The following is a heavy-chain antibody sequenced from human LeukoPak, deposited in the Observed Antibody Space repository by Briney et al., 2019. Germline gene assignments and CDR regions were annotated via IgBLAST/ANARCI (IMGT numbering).Heavy chain of an antibody. D-gene: IGHD1-1*01. CDR2: IYPGDSDT. V-gene: IGHV5-51*01. CDR3: ASGTPPWGDAFDI. Sequence: GESLKISCKGSGYSFTSYWIGWVRQLPGKGLEWMGIIYPGDSDTRYSPSFQGQVTISADKSISTAYLQWSSLKASDTAMYYCASGTPPWGDAFDIWGQGAMVTVSS. CDR1: GYSFTSYW. J-gene: IGHJ3*02.